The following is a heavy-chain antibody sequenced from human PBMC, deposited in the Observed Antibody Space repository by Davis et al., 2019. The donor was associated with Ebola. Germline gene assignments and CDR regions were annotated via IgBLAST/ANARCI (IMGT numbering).Heavy chain of an antibody. Sequence: AASVKVSCKASGYTFTSYAMHWVRQAPGKRLEWMGWINAGKGNTKYSQKFQGRVTITRDTSASTAYMELSSLRSDDTAVYYCARAVIVVYFDYWGQETLVTVSS. V-gene: IGHV1-3*01. D-gene: IGHD1-26*01. CDR3: ARAVIVVYFDY. J-gene: IGHJ4*02. CDR1: GYTFTSYA. CDR2: INAGKGNT.